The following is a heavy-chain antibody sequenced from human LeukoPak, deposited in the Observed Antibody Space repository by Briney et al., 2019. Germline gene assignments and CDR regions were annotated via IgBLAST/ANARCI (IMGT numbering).Heavy chain of an antibody. Sequence: SETLSLTCTVSGGSISSYYWSWIRQPPGKGLEWIGYIYYSGSTNYNPSLKSRVTISVDTSKNQFSLKLSSVTAADTAVYYCARVDTAMVIDYWGQGTLVTVSS. J-gene: IGHJ4*02. CDR3: ARVDTAMVIDY. D-gene: IGHD5-18*01. V-gene: IGHV4-59*01. CDR2: IYYSGST. CDR1: GGSISSYY.